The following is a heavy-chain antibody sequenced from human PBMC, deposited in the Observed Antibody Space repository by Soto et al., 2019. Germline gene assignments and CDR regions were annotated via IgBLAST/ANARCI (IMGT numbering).Heavy chain of an antibody. CDR3: ARGKEITMVRGVITAFDI. CDR1: GGTFSSYA. D-gene: IGHD3-10*01. Sequence: ASVKVSCKASGGTFSSYAISWVRQAPGQGLEWMGGIIPIFGTANYAQKFQGRVTITADESTSTAYMELSSLRSEDTAVYYCARGKEITMVRGVITAFDIWGQGTMVT. J-gene: IGHJ3*02. V-gene: IGHV1-69*13. CDR2: IIPIFGTA.